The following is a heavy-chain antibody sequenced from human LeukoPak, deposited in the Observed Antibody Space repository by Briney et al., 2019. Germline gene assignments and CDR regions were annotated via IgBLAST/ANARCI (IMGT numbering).Heavy chain of an antibody. Sequence: SETLSLTCTVSGGSINNYYWSWIRQPAGKGLEWIGRIYTRGSTNYNPSLKSRVTMSVDTSKNQFSLKLSSVTAADTAVYYCARAVVPAAIVKRRYFDLWGRGTLVTVSS. CDR2: IYTRGST. J-gene: IGHJ2*01. D-gene: IGHD2-2*02. CDR3: ARAVVPAAIVKRRYFDL. CDR1: GGSINNYY. V-gene: IGHV4-4*07.